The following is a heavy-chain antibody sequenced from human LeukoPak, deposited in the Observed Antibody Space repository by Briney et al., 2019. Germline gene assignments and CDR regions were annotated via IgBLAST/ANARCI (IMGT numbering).Heavy chain of an antibody. CDR3: ARWGPDSINSGSSYFGY. V-gene: IGHV4-30-2*01. CDR1: GGSISSGGYY. J-gene: IGHJ4*02. CDR2: IYHSGST. D-gene: IGHD1-26*01. Sequence: SQTLSLTCTVSGGSISSGGYYWSWIRQPPGKGLEWIGYIYHSGSTYYNPSLKSRVTISVDRSKNQFSLKLSSVTAADTAVYYCARWGPDSINSGSSYFGYWGQGTLVTVSS.